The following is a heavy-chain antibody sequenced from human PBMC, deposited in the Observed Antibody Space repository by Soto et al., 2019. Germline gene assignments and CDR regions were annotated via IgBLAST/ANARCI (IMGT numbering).Heavy chain of an antibody. V-gene: IGHV1-18*01. Sequence: ASVKVSCKASGYTFTSYGISWVRQAPGQGLEWMGWISAYNGNTNYAQKLQGRVTMTTDTSTSTAYMELRSLRSDDTAVYYCARDSGGYSYGCYYYYGMDVWGQGTTVTVSS. CDR1: GYTFTSYG. D-gene: IGHD5-18*01. J-gene: IGHJ6*02. CDR2: ISAYNGNT. CDR3: ARDSGGYSYGCYYYYGMDV.